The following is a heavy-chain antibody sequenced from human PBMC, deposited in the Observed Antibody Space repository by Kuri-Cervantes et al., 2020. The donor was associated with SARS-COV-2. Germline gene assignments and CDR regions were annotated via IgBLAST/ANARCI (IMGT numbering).Heavy chain of an antibody. D-gene: IGHD1-1*01. CDR1: GFTFSSYA. CDR2: ISYDGSNK. J-gene: IGHJ4*02. V-gene: IGHV3-30*04. CDR3: ASTTGTTLATDY. Sequence: GESLKISCAASGFTFSSYAMHWVRQAPGKGLEWVAVISYDGSNKYYADSVKGRFTISRDNSKNTLYLQMNGLRAEDTAVYYCASTTGTTLATDYWGQGTLVTVSS.